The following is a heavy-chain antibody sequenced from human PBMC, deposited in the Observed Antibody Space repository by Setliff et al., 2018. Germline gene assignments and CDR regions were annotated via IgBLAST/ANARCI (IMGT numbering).Heavy chain of an antibody. D-gene: IGHD2-21*01. J-gene: IGHJ5*02. CDR3: AAVGIATGGGWFDP. V-gene: IGHV4-59*08. CDR1: GGSISSYY. Sequence: ASETLSLTCTVSGGSISSYYWTWIRQSPGKGLEWIGNIYDSGSINYNPSLKSRVTTSVDTSKNQFSLKLSSVTAADTAVYYCAAVGIATGGGWFDPWGQGTLVTVSS. CDR2: IYDSGSI.